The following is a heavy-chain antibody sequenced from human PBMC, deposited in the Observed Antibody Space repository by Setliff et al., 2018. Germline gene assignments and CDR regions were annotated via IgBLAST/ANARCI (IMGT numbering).Heavy chain of an antibody. V-gene: IGHV4-59*12. Sequence: SETLSLTCSVSGGSINRDYWSWIRQPPGKGLEWIGYIHYSGNTNYNPSLKSRVTISFNTSKNSLYLQMNSLRAEDTAVYYCARSRGAYCSGGICYTYYFDYWGQGTLVTVSS. CDR1: GGSINRDY. CDR3: ARSRGAYCSGGICYTYYFDY. J-gene: IGHJ4*02. D-gene: IGHD2-15*01. CDR2: IHYSGNT.